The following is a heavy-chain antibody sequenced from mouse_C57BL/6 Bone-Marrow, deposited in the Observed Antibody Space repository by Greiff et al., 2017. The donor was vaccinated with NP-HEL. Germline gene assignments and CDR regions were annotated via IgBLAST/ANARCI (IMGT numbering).Heavy chain of an antibody. CDR1: GFTFTDYG. J-gene: IGHJ3*01. CDR3: AKSGYGGYYTSFAY. CDR2: ISSGSGTI. Sequence: EVLLQQSGAGLVKPGGSLKLPCAASGFTFTDYGMHWVRQAPEKGLEWVAYISSGSGTINYADTVKGRFTISGDNSTTTLFLQMPSLTSEDTAMYYCAKSGYGGYYTSFAYWGQGTTVTVSA. D-gene: IGHD2-3*01. V-gene: IGHV5-17*01.